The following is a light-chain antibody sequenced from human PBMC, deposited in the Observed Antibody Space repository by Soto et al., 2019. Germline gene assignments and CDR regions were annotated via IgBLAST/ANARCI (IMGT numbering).Light chain of an antibody. V-gene: IGKV3-20*01. CDR3: QQYGSSPWT. Sequence: EIVLTQSPGTLSLSPGERATLSCRASQSVRSSYLAWYKQKPGQAPRLLIYGASSRATGIPDRFSGSGSGTDFTLTISRLEPEDFAGYYCQQYGSSPWTFGQGTKVEIK. CDR1: QSVRSSY. J-gene: IGKJ1*01. CDR2: GAS.